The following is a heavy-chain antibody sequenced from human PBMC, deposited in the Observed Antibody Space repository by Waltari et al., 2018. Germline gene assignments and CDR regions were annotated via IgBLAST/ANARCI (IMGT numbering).Heavy chain of an antibody. CDR2: IYPGDSDT. Sequence: EVQLVQSGADVKKPGESLQISCKGSGYTFSKYWITWVRQMPGKGLEWMGIIYPGDSDTRYSPSFQGQVTISADKSISTAYLQWSSLKASDTAIYYCARHPCSSGGCYSGADYWGQGTLVTVSS. J-gene: IGHJ4*02. V-gene: IGHV5-51*01. CDR1: GYTFSKYW. CDR3: ARHPCSSGGCYSGADY. D-gene: IGHD2-21*02.